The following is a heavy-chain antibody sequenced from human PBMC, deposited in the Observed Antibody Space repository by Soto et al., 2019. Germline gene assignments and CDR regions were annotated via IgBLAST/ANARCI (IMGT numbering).Heavy chain of an antibody. Sequence: SETLSLTCTVSGGSISSGDYYWSWIRQPPGKGLEWIGYIYYSGSTYCNPSLKSRVTISVDTSKNQFSLKLSSVTAADTAVYYCASSWYVRVYGMDVWGQGTTVTVSS. CDR1: GGSISSGDYY. V-gene: IGHV4-30-4*01. D-gene: IGHD6-13*01. CDR2: IYYSGST. CDR3: ASSWYVRVYGMDV. J-gene: IGHJ6*02.